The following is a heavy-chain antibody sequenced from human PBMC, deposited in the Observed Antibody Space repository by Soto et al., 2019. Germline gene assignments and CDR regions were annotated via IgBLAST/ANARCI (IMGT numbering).Heavy chain of an antibody. D-gene: IGHD6-19*01. CDR1: GFTFNTYV. J-gene: IGHJ4*01. CDR3: AKAIAVAGTGHFDH. CDR2: VSRDGSQT. Sequence: PGGSLRLSCTASGFTFNTYVMHWVCQSPGKGLEWVTLVSRDGSQTYYADSVKGRFTISRDNSKRSLYLQMNSLRPDDTAVYYCAKAIAVAGTGHFDHWGHGTLVTVSS. V-gene: IGHV3-30*18.